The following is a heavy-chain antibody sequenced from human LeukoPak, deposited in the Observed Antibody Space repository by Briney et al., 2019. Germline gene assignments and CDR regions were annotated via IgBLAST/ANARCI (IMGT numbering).Heavy chain of an antibody. V-gene: IGHV3-23*01. D-gene: IGHD3-22*01. Sequence: GGSLRLSCAASGFTFSSYGMNWVRQAPGKGLEWVSGISGSGGTTYYAGSVKGRFTISRDNSKNSLSLQVSSLRAEDTAVYYCAKTNGYYSDWGQGTLVTVSS. CDR2: ISGSGGTT. CDR1: GFTFSSYG. CDR3: AKTNGYYSD. J-gene: IGHJ4*02.